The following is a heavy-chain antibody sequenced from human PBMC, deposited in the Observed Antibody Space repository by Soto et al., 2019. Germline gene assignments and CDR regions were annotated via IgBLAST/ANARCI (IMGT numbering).Heavy chain of an antibody. CDR3: AADVGGYLYGLPRH. D-gene: IGHD4-17*01. Sequence: GASGKVSXKTSGCTFSGSGMLWVGQAPGHGLQWIGWIDVGSATANYAQMLQERVTISRDMSTSTAYMELSSLRPEDTGVYYCAADVGGYLYGLPRHWG. CDR1: GCTFSGSG. V-gene: IGHV1-58*02. CDR2: IDVGSATA. J-gene: IGHJ1*01.